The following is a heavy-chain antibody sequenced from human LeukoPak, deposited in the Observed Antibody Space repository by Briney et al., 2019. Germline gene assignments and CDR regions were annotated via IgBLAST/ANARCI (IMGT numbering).Heavy chain of an antibody. J-gene: IGHJ4*02. CDR3: ARVRIAVAGKYYFDY. CDR1: GYAFTGYY. V-gene: IGHV1-2*02. D-gene: IGHD6-19*01. CDR2: INPNSGGT. Sequence: ASVKVSCKASGYAFTGYYMHWVRQAPGQGLEWMGWINPNSGGTNYAQKFQGRVTMTRDTSISTAYMELSRLRSDDTAVYYCARVRIAVAGKYYFDYWGQGTLVTVSS.